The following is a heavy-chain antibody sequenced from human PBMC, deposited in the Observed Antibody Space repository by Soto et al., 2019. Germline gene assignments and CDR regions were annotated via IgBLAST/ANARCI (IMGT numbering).Heavy chain of an antibody. V-gene: IGHV3-73*01. CDR2: IRSKANSYAT. J-gene: IGHJ4*02. D-gene: IGHD2-15*01. Sequence: GXSLKLSCAASGFTFSGSAMHWFRQASGKGLEWVGRIRSKANSYATAYAASVKGRFTISRDDSKNTAYLQMNSLKTEDTAVYYCTVVAGPRSDYWGQGTLVTVSS. CDR3: TVVAGPRSDY. CDR1: GFTFSGSA.